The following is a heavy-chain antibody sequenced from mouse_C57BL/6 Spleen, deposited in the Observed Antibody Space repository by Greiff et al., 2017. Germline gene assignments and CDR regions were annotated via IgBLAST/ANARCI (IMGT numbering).Heavy chain of an antibody. Sequence: EVHLVESGGGLVQPKGSLKLSCAASGFSFNTYAMNWVRQAPGKGLEWVARIRSKSNNNATYYAESVKARFTISRDVSERMLYLQMNNLNTEDTSMYYCVRHDYDSMDYWGQGTSVTVSS. CDR2: IRSKSNNNAT. J-gene: IGHJ4*01. CDR1: GFSFNTYA. CDR3: VRHDYDSMDY. V-gene: IGHV10-1*01.